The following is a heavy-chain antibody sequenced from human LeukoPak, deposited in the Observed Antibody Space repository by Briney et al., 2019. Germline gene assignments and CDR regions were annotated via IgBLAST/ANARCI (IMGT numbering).Heavy chain of an antibody. CDR1: GFTFSSYA. D-gene: IGHD3-10*01. CDR2: ISSNGGST. V-gene: IGHV3-64D*06. CDR3: VKARPWFGELQFFDY. Sequence: GGSLRLSCSASGFTFSSYAMHWVRQAPGKGLEYVSAISSNGGSTYYADSVEGRFTISRDNSKNTLYLQMSSLRAEDTAVYYCVKARPWFGELQFFDYWGQGTLVTVSS. J-gene: IGHJ4*02.